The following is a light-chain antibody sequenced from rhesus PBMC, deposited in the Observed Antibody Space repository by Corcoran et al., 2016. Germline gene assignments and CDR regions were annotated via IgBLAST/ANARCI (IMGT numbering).Light chain of an antibody. CDR2: EVS. CDR3: MQALEFPWT. Sequence: DIVMTQTPLSLPVTPGEPASISCRSSQSPLVSEDGNTYLDWYLQQPGQSPQVLIYEVSNRASGVPDRFRGGGSDTDCTLKISRVEAEDVGVYCCMQALEFPWTFGQGTKVEIK. V-gene: IGKV2-104*02. CDR1: QSPLVSEDGNTY. J-gene: IGKJ1*01.